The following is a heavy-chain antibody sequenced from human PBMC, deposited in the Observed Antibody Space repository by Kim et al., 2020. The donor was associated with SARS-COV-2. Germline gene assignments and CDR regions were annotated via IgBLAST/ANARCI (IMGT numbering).Heavy chain of an antibody. CDR2: TA. D-gene: IGHD5-12*01. Sequence: TANYAQKFQGRVTITADESTSTAYMELSSLRSEDTAVYYCARGGDDAFDIWGQGTMVTVSS. CDR3: ARGGDDAFDI. V-gene: IGHV1-69*01. J-gene: IGHJ3*02.